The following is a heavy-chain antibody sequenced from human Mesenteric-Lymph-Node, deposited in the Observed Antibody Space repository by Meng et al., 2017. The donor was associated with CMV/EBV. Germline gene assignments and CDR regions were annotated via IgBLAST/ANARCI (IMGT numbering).Heavy chain of an antibody. Sequence: ETLSLTCAASGFTFSIYNMNWVRQAPGKGLEWVSSISSSSSYIYYADSLKGRFTISRDNAKNSLFLQINTLRAEDTAVYYCARDLTSATRPDDPSYYGMDVWGQGTTVTVSS. V-gene: IGHV3-21*01. CDR3: ARDLTSATRPDDPSYYGMDV. J-gene: IGHJ6*02. D-gene: IGHD1-1*01. CDR1: GFTFSIYN. CDR2: ISSSSSYI.